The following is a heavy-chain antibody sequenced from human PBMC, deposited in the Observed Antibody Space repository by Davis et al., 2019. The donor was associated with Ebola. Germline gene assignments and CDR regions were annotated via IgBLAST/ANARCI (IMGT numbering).Heavy chain of an antibody. V-gene: IGHV4-39*01. CDR1: GGSISSSSYY. J-gene: IGHJ5*02. D-gene: IGHD3-22*01. Sequence: MPGGSLRLSCTVSGGSISSSSYYWGWIRQPPGKGLEWIGSIYYSGSTYYNPSLKSRVTISVDTSKNQFSLKLSSVTAADTAVYYCARHQHYYDSSGYYLSYNWFDPWGQGTLVTVSS. CDR2: IYYSGST. CDR3: ARHQHYYDSSGYYLSYNWFDP.